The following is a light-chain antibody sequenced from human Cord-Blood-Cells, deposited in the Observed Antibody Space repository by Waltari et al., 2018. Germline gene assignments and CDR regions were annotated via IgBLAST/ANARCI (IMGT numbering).Light chain of an antibody. J-gene: IGLJ3*02. CDR2: DVS. V-gene: IGLV2-14*01. Sequence: QSALTQPASVSGSPGQSITISCTGTSSDVGGYNYVSWYQQHPGKAPKLMIYDVSNLPAGVSNRFSGSKSGNTVSLTIAGLQAEDEADYYCSSYTSSSNWVFGGGTKLTVL. CDR1: SSDVGGYNY. CDR3: SSYTSSSNWV.